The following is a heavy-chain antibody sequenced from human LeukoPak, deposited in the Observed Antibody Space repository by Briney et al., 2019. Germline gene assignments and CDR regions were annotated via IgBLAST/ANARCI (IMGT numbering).Heavy chain of an antibody. J-gene: IGHJ1*01. CDR2: IYYSGST. V-gene: IGHV4-59*01. Sequence: SETLSLTCTVSGGSISIYYRSWIRQPPGKGLEWIGYIYYSGSTNYNPSLKSRVTISVDTSKNQFSLKLSSVTAADTAVYYCARGGPRFPTQHWGQGTLVTVSS. CDR3: ARGGPRFPTQH. CDR1: GGSISIYY.